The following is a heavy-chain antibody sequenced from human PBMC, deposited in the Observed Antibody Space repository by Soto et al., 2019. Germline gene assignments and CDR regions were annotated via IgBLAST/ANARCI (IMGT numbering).Heavy chain of an antibody. D-gene: IGHD2-15*01. CDR1: GFTFSSYW. J-gene: IGHJ3*02. V-gene: IGHV3-7*01. Sequence: GGSLRLSCAASGFTFSSYWMSWVRQAPGKGLEWVANIKRDGSEKYYVDSVKGRFTISRDNAKNSLYLQMNSLRAEDTAVYYCARVVAGQLDAFDIWGQGTMVTVSS. CDR3: ARVVAGQLDAFDI. CDR2: IKRDGSEK.